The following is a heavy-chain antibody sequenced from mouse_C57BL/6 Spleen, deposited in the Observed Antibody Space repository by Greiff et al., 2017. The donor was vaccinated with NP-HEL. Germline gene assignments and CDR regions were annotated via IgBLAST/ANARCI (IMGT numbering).Heavy chain of an antibody. Sequence: VQLQQSGAELVKPGASVKMSCKASGYTFTSYWITWVKQRPGQGLEWIGDIYPGSGSTNYNEKFKSKATLTVDTSSSTAYMQLSSLTSEDSAVYYCAREETAQASAWFAYWGQGTPVTVSA. CDR1: GYTFTSYW. J-gene: IGHJ3*01. CDR2: IYPGSGST. V-gene: IGHV1-55*01. D-gene: IGHD3-2*02. CDR3: AREETAQASAWFAY.